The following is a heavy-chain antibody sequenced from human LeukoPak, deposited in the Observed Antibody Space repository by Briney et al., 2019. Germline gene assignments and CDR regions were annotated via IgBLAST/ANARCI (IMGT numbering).Heavy chain of an antibody. CDR1: GDSISSSHW. J-gene: IGHJ5*02. CDR2: IYHSGTT. Sequence: SETLSLTCAVSGDSISSSHWWSWVRQPPGKGLECIGEIYHSGTTNYNPSLKSRATISLDKSKNQFSLKLSSVTAADTAVYYCARDHYDILTGYYDDWFDPWGQGTLVTVSS. V-gene: IGHV4-4*02. CDR3: ARDHYDILTGYYDDWFDP. D-gene: IGHD3-9*01.